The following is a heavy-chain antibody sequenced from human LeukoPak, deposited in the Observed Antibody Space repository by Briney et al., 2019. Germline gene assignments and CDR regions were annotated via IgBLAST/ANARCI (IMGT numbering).Heavy chain of an antibody. Sequence: ASVKVSCKASGYTFTGYYMHWVRRAPGQGLEWMGWINPNSGGTNYAQKFQGRVTMTRDTSISTAYMELSRLRSDDTAVYYCARDYYYGSGSSTFYYYYYMDVWGKGTTVTVSS. CDR1: GYTFTGYY. CDR3: ARDYYYGSGSSTFYYYYYMDV. CDR2: INPNSGGT. D-gene: IGHD3-10*01. J-gene: IGHJ6*03. V-gene: IGHV1-2*02.